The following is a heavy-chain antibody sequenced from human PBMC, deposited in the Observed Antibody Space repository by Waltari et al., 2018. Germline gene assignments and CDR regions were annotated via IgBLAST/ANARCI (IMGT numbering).Heavy chain of an antibody. CDR3: AREYYYYYHGMDV. J-gene: IGHJ6*02. CDR1: GSSVSSNY. Sequence: EVQLVESGGGLVQPGGSVRLSCAASGSSVSSNYMSWVRQAPGKGLEWLSVIYSGGTTHYADSVRGRFTISRHNSNNTLYLQMNSLRPEDTAVYYCAREYYYYYHGMDVWGQGTTVTVS. CDR2: IYSGGTT. V-gene: IGHV3-53*04.